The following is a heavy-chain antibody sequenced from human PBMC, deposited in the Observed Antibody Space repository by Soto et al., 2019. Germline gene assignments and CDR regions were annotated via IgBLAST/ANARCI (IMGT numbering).Heavy chain of an antibody. V-gene: IGHV1-18*01. CDR3: ARDPAHVLRLLEWLPTMDV. D-gene: IGHD3-3*01. CDR1: GYTFTSYG. Sequence: ASVKVSCKASGYTFTSYGISWVRQAPGQGLEWMGWISAYNGNTNYAQKLQGRVTMTTDTSTSTAYMELRSLRSDDTAVYYCARDPAHVLRLLEWLPTMDVWGQGTTVTVSS. CDR2: ISAYNGNT. J-gene: IGHJ6*02.